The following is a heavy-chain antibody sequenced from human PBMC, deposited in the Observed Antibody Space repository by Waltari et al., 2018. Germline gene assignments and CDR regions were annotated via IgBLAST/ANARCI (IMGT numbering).Heavy chain of an antibody. Sequence: QVQLVQSGAEVKKPGSSVKVSCKASGGTFSSYAISWVRQAPGQGVEWLGWIIPIFGTANYAQKFQGRVTITTDESTSTAYMELSSLRSEDTAVYYCAREYSSRSYFDYWGQGTLVTVSS. CDR1: GGTFSSYA. V-gene: IGHV1-69*05. CDR2: IIPIFGTA. CDR3: AREYSSRSYFDY. D-gene: IGHD6-13*01. J-gene: IGHJ4*02.